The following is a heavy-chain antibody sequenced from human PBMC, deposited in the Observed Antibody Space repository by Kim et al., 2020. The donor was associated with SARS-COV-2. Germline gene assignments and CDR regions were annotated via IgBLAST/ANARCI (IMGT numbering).Heavy chain of an antibody. Sequence: GASLKISCKGSGYSFTSYWISWVRQMPGKGLEWMGRIDPSDSYTNYSPSFQGHVTISADKSISTAYLQWSSLKASDTAMYYCARFDFWSGYGYGMDVWGQGTTVTVSS. CDR2: IDPSDSYT. J-gene: IGHJ6*02. D-gene: IGHD3-3*01. V-gene: IGHV5-10-1*01. CDR1: GYSFTSYW. CDR3: ARFDFWSGYGYGMDV.